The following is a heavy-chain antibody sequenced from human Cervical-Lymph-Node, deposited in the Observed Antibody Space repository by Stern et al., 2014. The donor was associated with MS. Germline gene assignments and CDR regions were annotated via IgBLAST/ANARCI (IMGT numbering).Heavy chain of an antibody. CDR3: ARGVIAARRIAAAGTFDY. D-gene: IGHD6-13*01. CDR2: INHSGST. J-gene: IGHJ4*02. V-gene: IGHV4-34*01. Sequence: QVQLQQWGAGLLKPSETLSLTCAVYGGSFSGYYWSWIRQPPGKGLEWIGEINHSGSTNYNPSLKSRVTISVDTSKNQFSLKLSSVTAADTAVYYCARGVIAARRIAAAGTFDYWGQGTLVTVSS. CDR1: GGSFSGYY.